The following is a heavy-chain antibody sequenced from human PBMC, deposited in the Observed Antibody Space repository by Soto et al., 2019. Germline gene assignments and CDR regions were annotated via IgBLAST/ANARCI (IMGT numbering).Heavy chain of an antibody. D-gene: IGHD3-16*02. CDR3: ARDIDYVWGSYRPRDYGMDV. CDR1: GGTFSSYA. V-gene: IGHV1-69*06. Sequence: QVQLVQSGAEVKKPGSSVKVSCKASGGTFSSYAISWVRQAPGQGLEWMGGIIPIFGTANYAQKFQGRVTITADKSTSTAYMELSSLRSEDTAVYYCARDIDYVWGSYRPRDYGMDVWGQGTTVTVSS. CDR2: IIPIFGTA. J-gene: IGHJ6*02.